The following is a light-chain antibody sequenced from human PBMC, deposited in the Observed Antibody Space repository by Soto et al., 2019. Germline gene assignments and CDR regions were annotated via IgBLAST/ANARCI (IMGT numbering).Light chain of an antibody. J-gene: IGKJ1*01. CDR1: QNVSNNY. CDR2: GAS. V-gene: IGKV3-20*01. Sequence: IELTQSPLSLSPSSGEKATLSCWASQNVSNNYLAWYQQKPGQAPRLLIYGASSMDAGIPYRFSGSGSGTDFTLTITSLQPEDFAVYYSQQCCSLVTFAQGTKVDIK. CDR3: QQCCSLVT.